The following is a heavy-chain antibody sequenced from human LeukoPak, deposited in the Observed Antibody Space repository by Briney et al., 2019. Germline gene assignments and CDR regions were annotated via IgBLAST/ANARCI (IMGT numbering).Heavy chain of an antibody. V-gene: IGHV3-53*01. CDR1: GFTVSSNY. CDR3: ARVGTEVETSIDY. CDR2: IYNDGST. D-gene: IGHD1/OR15-1a*01. Sequence: PGGSLRLSCAASGFTVSSNYMSWVRQAPGKGPEWLSIIYNDGSTFYADSVKGRFTISRDNSKNTLYLQLNNLRVDDTAVYFCARVGTEVETSIDYWGQGTLVTVSS. J-gene: IGHJ4*02.